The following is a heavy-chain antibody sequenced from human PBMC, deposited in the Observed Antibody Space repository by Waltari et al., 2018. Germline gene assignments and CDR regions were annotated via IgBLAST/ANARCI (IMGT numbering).Heavy chain of an antibody. Sequence: VHGGGSLRLSCTASELTFSTYAMSWVRQTPGKGLDWVSGISGSGETTFYADSVKGRFTISRDNSKNTLYLQMHSLRAEDTGVYYCAKGSDYTSFEAVYWGRGTLVTVST. CDR2: ISGSGETT. D-gene: IGHD4-4*01. V-gene: IGHV3-23*01. CDR1: ELTFSTYA. J-gene: IGHJ4*02. CDR3: AKGSDYTSFEAVY.